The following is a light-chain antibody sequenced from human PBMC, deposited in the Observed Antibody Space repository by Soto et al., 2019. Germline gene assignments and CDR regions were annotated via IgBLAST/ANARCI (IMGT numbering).Light chain of an antibody. J-gene: IGKJ1*01. CDR1: QSISSW. Sequence: DIQMTQSPSTLSASVGDRVTITCRASQSISSWLAWYQQKPGKTPKVLIYKASSLESGVPSRFSGSGSGTEFTLTISSLQAEDFATYYCQQYNSYPWTFGQGTKVEIK. V-gene: IGKV1-5*03. CDR2: KAS. CDR3: QQYNSYPWT.